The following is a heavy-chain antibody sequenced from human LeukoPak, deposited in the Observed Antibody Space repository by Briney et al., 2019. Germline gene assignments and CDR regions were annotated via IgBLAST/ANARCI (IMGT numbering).Heavy chain of an antibody. D-gene: IGHD1-1*01. CDR3: ARHRYPHTYGFDV. CDR1: GGSISSSSFY. Sequence: SETLSLTCTVSGGSISSSSFYWGWIRQPPGKGLEWIGSIYYSGSTTYNPSLKSRITISLDTSKKKFSLKLRSVTAADTAVYYCARHRYPHTYGFDVWGQGTLVTVSS. CDR2: IYYSGST. V-gene: IGHV4-39*01. J-gene: IGHJ4*02.